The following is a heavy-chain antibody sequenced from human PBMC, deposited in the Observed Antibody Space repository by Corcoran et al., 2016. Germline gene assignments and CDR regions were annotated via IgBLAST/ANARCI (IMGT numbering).Heavy chain of an antibody. Sequence: QVQLVESGGGVVQPGRSLRLSCAASGFTFSSYGMHWVRQAPGKGLEWVAVISYDGSNKYYADSVKGRFTISRDNSKNTLYLQMNSLGAEDTAVYYCAKGGGRDIVLMVYALLDPWGQGTLVTVSS. V-gene: IGHV3-30*18. D-gene: IGHD2-8*01. CDR3: AKGGGRDIVLMVYALLDP. J-gene: IGHJ5*02. CDR2: ISYDGSNK. CDR1: GFTFSSYG.